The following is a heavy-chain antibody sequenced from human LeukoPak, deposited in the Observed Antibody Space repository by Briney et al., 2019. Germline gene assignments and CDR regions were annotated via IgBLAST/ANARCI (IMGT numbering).Heavy chain of an antibody. CDR3: ARDFNYDVNTIWSVVPAGY. CDR2: ISYDGSNK. CDR1: GFTFSSYA. J-gene: IGHJ4*02. V-gene: IGHV3-30-3*01. Sequence: GGSLRLSCAASGFTFSSYAMHWVRQAPGKGLEWVAVISYDGSNKYYADSVKGRFTISRDNSKNTLYLQMNSLRAEDTAVYYCARDFNYDVNTIWSVVPAGYWGQGTLVTVSS. D-gene: IGHD2-2*01.